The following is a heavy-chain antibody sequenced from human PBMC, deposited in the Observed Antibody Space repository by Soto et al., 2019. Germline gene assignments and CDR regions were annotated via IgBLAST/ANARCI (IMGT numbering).Heavy chain of an antibody. D-gene: IGHD6-13*01. Sequence: PSETLSLTCAVSGGSISSSNWWSWARQPPGKGLEWIGEIYHSGSTNYNPSLKSRVTISVDKSKNQFSLKLSSVTAADTAVYYCARVGSSWSNWFDPWGQGTLVTAPQ. V-gene: IGHV4-4*02. CDR1: GGSISSSNW. J-gene: IGHJ5*02. CDR3: ARVGSSWSNWFDP. CDR2: IYHSGST.